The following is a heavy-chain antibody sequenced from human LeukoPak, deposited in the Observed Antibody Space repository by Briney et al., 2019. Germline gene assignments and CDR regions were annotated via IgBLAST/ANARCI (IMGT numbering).Heavy chain of an antibody. D-gene: IGHD3-9*01. V-gene: IGHV4-59*01. CDR1: GGSISSYY. Sequence: KPSETLSLTCTVSGGSISSYYWSWIRQPPGKGLEWIGYIYYSGSTNYNPSLKSRVTISVDTSKNQFSLKLSSVTAADMAVYYCARGLRYFDWLPRDYNWFDPWGQGTLVTVSS. CDR2: IYYSGST. CDR3: ARGLRYFDWLPRDYNWFDP. J-gene: IGHJ5*02.